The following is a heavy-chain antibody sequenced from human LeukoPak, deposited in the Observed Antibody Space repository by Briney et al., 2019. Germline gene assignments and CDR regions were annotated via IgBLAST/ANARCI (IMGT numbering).Heavy chain of an antibody. CDR2: IRYDGSNK. D-gene: IGHD2-15*01. CDR1: GFIFSDYS. CDR3: AKVRIAENWFDP. V-gene: IGHV3-30*02. J-gene: IGHJ5*02. Sequence: GGSLRLSCAASGFIFSDYSMHWVRQAPGKGLEWVAFIRYDGSNKYYADSVKGRFTISRDNSKNTLYLQMNSLRAEDTAVYYCAKVRIAENWFDPWGQGTLVTVSS.